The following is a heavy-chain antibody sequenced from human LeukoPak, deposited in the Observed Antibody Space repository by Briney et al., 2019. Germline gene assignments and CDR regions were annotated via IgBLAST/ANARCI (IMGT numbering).Heavy chain of an antibody. Sequence: SETLSLTCSVSGGSISSTSYYWGWIRQPPGKGLEWIGSIYNTDSTYYNPSLKSRVSISVDTSRNQCSLKLSSVTAADTAVYYCARQISDYYYNYIDVWGQGTTVTVSS. D-gene: IGHD3-10*01. J-gene: IGHJ6*03. CDR3: ARQISDYYYNYIDV. CDR2: IYNTDST. CDR1: GGSISSTSYY. V-gene: IGHV4-39*01.